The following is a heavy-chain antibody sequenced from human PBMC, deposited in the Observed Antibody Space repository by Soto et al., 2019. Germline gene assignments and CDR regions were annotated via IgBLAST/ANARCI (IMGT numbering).Heavy chain of an antibody. V-gene: IGHV1-69*04. CDR1: GGTFSSYT. CDR2: IIPILGIA. D-gene: IGHD2-15*01. J-gene: IGHJ5*02. Sequence: ASVKVSCKASGGTFSSYTISWVRQAPGQGLEWMGRIIPILGIANYAQKLQGRVTITADKSTSTAYMELSSLRSEDTAVYYCARDRRTVVAATAYNWFDPWGQGTLVTVSS. CDR3: ARDRRTVVAATAYNWFDP.